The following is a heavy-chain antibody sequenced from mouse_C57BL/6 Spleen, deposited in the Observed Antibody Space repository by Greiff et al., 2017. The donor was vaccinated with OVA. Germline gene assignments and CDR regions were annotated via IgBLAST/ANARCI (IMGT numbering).Heavy chain of an antibody. CDR1: GYAFSSSW. CDR3: ASGVTTRYYATDY. CDR2: IYPGDGDP. Sequence: QVQLQQSGPELVKPGASVKISCKASGYAFSSSWMNWVKQRPGKGLEWIGRIYPGDGDPNYNGKFKGKATLTADKSSSTAYMQLSSLTSEDSAVYFCASGVTTRYYATDYWGQGTSVTVSS. J-gene: IGHJ4*01. D-gene: IGHD2-5*01. V-gene: IGHV1-82*01.